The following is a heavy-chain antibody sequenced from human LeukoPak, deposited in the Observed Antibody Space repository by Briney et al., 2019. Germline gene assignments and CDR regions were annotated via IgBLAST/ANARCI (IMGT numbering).Heavy chain of an antibody. V-gene: IGHV4-4*07. CDR3: ARDEGQLAGYYFDY. CDR2: IRTSGGT. D-gene: IGHD6-6*01. Sequence: SETLSLTCTVSGGSISSYYWSWIRQPAGEGLEWIGRIRTSGGTNYNPSLKSRATMSVDTSKNQFSLKLTSMTAADTAVYYCARDEGQLAGYYFDYWGQGTLVTVSS. CDR1: GGSISSYY. J-gene: IGHJ4*02.